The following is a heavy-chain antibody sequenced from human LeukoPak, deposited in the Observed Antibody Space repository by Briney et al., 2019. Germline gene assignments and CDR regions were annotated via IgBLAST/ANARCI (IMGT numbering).Heavy chain of an antibody. V-gene: IGHV4-4*07. CDR3: ARDQGGYSSGLSFDN. CDR2: IYSSGIT. Sequence: SETLSLTCTVYGGSISNYYWNWIRQPAGKGLEWIGRIYSSGITSHNPSLKGRVTLSVDTSKNQISLKLSSVTAADTAVYLCARDQGGYSSGLSFDNWGQGTLVTVSS. CDR1: GGSISNYY. J-gene: IGHJ4*02. D-gene: IGHD6-19*01.